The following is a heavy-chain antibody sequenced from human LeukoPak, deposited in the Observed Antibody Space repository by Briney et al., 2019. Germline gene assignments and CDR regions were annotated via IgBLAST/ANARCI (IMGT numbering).Heavy chain of an antibody. CDR2: ISSSGSGGNT. J-gene: IGHJ2*01. CDR1: GVTLSNYA. D-gene: IGHD1-26*01. Sequence: HAGGSLRLSCVASGVTLSNYAMSWARQAPGKGLEWVSGISSSGSGGNTYYADSVKGRFTISRDSSRNTLFLHTNTLRAEDTAIYYCAKDRTVGASYWYFDLWGRGTLVTVSS. CDR3: AKDRTVGASYWYFDL. V-gene: IGHV3-23*01.